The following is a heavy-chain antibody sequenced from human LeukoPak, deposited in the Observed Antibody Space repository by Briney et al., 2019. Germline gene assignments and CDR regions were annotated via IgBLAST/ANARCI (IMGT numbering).Heavy chain of an antibody. CDR2: MNPNSGNT. V-gene: IGHV1-8*01. CDR3: ARYPHSSGFTDY. Sequence: ASVKVSCKASGYTFTSYDINWVRQATGQGLEWMGWMNPNSGNTGYAQKFQGRVTMTRNTSISTAYMELSRLRSDDTAVYYCARYPHSSGFTDYWGQGTLVTVSS. J-gene: IGHJ4*02. CDR1: GYTFTSYD. D-gene: IGHD3-22*01.